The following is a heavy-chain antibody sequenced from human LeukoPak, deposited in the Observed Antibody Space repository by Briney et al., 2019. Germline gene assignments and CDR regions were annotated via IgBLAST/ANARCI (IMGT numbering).Heavy chain of an antibody. CDR1: GGSISRYY. CDR3: ARAISGSFRTSYYFDY. V-gene: IGHV4-59*08. Sequence: PSETLSLTCSISGGSISRYYWSWIRQPPRKGLGWIGYIYYSGSTNYNTSLKSRVTMSVDTSKNQFSLKLTSVTAADTAVYYCARAISGSFRTSYYFDYWGQGTLVTVSS. J-gene: IGHJ4*02. D-gene: IGHD6-13*01. CDR2: IYYSGST.